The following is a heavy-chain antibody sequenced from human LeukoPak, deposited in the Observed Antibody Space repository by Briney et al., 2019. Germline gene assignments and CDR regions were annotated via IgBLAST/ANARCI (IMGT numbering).Heavy chain of an antibody. CDR2: IWYDGSNK. V-gene: IGHV3-33*01. CDR3: AGGEYDFWSGYYLGGLY. D-gene: IGHD3-3*01. CDR1: GFTFSSYG. Sequence: GGSLRLSCAASGFTFSSYGMHWVRQAPGKGLEWVAVIWYDGSNKYYADSVKGRFTISRDNSKNTLYLQMKSLRAEDTAVYYCAGGEYDFWSGYYLGGLYWGQETLVTVSS. J-gene: IGHJ4*02.